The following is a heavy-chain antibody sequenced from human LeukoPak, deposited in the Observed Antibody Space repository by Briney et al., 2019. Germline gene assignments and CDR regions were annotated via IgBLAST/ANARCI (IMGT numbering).Heavy chain of an antibody. CDR3: ARDQYCSSTSRPRGGFDP. V-gene: IGHV1-2*02. CDR2: INPNSGGT. D-gene: IGHD2-2*01. J-gene: IGHJ5*02. Sequence: GASVKVSCKASGYTFTGYYMHWVRQAPGQGLEWMGWINPNSGGTNYAQKFQGRVTMTRDTSISTAYMELSRLRSDDTAVYYCARDQYCSSTSRPRGGFDPWGQGTLVTVSS. CDR1: GYTFTGYY.